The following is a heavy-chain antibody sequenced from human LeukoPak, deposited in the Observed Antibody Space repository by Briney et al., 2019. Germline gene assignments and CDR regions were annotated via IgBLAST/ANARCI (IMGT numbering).Heavy chain of an antibody. V-gene: IGHV3-23*01. CDR1: GFTLSTYA. D-gene: IGHD3-9*01. CDR2: IRATGDIT. J-gene: IGHJ4*02. CDR3: ANIRYGY. Sequence: GGSLRLSCAASGFTLSTYAMTWVRQAPGKGLEWVSTIRATGDITYYADSVKGRFTISRDNSKNTLYLQMNSLRAEDTAVYYCANIRYGYRGQGTLVTVSS.